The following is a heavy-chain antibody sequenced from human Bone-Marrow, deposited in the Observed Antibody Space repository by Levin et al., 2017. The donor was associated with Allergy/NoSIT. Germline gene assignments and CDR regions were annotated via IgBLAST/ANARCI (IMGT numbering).Heavy chain of an antibody. V-gene: IGHV1-8*01. Sequence: ASVKVSCKASGYTFTSYDINWVRQATGQGLEWMGWMNPNSGNTGYAQKFQGRVTMTRNTSISTAYMELSSLRSEDTAVYYCARAHLHSSGWYFGIKTRYYYYGMDVWGQGTTVTVSS. CDR3: ARAHLHSSGWYFGIKTRYYYYGMDV. D-gene: IGHD6-19*01. J-gene: IGHJ6*02. CDR2: MNPNSGNT. CDR1: GYTFTSYD.